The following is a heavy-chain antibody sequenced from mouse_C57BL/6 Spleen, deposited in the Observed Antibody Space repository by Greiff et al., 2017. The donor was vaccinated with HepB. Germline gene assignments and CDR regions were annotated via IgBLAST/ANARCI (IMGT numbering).Heavy chain of an antibody. CDR2: FHPYNDDT. J-gene: IGHJ2*01. V-gene: IGHV1-47*01. CDR1: GYTFTTYP. Sequence: QVQLQQSGAELVKPGASVKMSCKASGYTFTTYPIEWMKQNHGKSLEWIGNFHPYNDDTKYNEKFKGKATLTVEKSSSTVYMELSRLTSDDSAVYYCARGMYDGYYSYYFDYWGQGTTLTVSS. CDR3: ARGMYDGYYSYYFDY. D-gene: IGHD2-3*01.